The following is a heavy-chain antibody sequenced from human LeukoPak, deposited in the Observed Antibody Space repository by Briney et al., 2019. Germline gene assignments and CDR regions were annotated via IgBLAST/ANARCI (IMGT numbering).Heavy chain of an antibody. CDR2: IYYSGST. D-gene: IGHD4-11*01. CDR3: ARAHDYSNGGFQH. CDR1: GGSISGYY. V-gene: IGHV4-59*01. J-gene: IGHJ1*01. Sequence: SETLSLTCTVSGGSISGYYWSWIRQPPGKGLEWIGYIYYSGSTNYNPSLKSRVTISVDTSKNQFSLKLSSVTAADTAVYYCARAHDYSNGGFQHWGQGTLVTVSS.